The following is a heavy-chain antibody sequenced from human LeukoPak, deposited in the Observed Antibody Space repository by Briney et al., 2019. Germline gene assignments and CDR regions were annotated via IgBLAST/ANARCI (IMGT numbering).Heavy chain of an antibody. D-gene: IGHD2-21*02. CDR1: GGSISSGGYY. CDR2: IYYSGST. CDR3: ARGPVVTAIQYYHHGMDV. Sequence: PSETLSLTCTVSGGSISSGGYYWSWIRQHPGKGLEWIGYIYYSGSTYYNPSLKSRVTISVDTSKNQFSLKLRSVTAADTAVYYCARGPVVTAIQYYHHGMDVWGQGTTVTVSS. J-gene: IGHJ6*02. V-gene: IGHV4-31*03.